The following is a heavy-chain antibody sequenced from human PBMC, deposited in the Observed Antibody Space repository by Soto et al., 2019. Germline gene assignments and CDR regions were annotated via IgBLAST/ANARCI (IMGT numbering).Heavy chain of an antibody. Sequence: GSLRLSCAASGFTFSSYWMSWVRQAPGRGLEWLTKIKQDGTDKYYVDSVRGRFTISRDNAKNSLYLQMDSLRAEDTAIYYCATETYFRCDHWGQGTLVTVSS. CDR2: IKQDGTDK. CDR1: GFTFSSYW. CDR3: ATETYFRCDH. V-gene: IGHV3-7*05. J-gene: IGHJ4*02. D-gene: IGHD3-10*02.